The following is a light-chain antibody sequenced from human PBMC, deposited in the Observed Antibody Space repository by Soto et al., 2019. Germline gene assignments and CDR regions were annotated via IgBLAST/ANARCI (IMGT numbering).Light chain of an antibody. CDR1: SSDVGAYNY. Sequence: SVLPQPASVTVSPGQSITISCTGSSSDVGAYNYVSWYQQHPGKAPKLMIYDVTNGPSGVSIRFSGSKSGNTASLTISGLQAEDEADYYCSSYTSSNTLLFGTGTKVTVL. CDR2: DVT. J-gene: IGLJ1*01. CDR3: SSYTSSNTLL. V-gene: IGLV2-14*03.